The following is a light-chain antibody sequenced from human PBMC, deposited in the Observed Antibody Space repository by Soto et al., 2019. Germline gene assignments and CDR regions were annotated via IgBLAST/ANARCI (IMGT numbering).Light chain of an antibody. CDR2: EVT. Sequence: QSVLTQPASVSGSPGQSIAISCTGTRSDVGAYNYVSWYRQHPGKAPKLMISEVTNRPSGVSDRFSGSKSGNTASLTISGLQAEDEADYSCSSFTSRFTFVFGTGTKV. CDR3: SSFTSRFTFV. CDR1: RSDVGAYNY. V-gene: IGLV2-14*01. J-gene: IGLJ1*01.